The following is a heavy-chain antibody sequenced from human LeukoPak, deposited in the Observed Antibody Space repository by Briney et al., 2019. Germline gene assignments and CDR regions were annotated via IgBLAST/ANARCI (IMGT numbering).Heavy chain of an antibody. Sequence: PGGSLRLSCVASGFSFSNYGTHWVRQAPGKGLEWVAFIRHDGGNQYYADSVRGRFTISRDNSKNTLYLQMNSLRTEDTAIYYCATVKRLEYYFDYWGQGTLVTVSS. D-gene: IGHD1-1*01. CDR1: GFSFSNYG. CDR2: IRHDGGNQ. CDR3: ATVKRLEYYFDY. J-gene: IGHJ4*02. V-gene: IGHV3-30*02.